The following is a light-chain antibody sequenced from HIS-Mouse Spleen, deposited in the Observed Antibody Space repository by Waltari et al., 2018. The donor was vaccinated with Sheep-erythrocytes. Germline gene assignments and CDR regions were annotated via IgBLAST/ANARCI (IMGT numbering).Light chain of an antibody. CDR2: QDS. CDR1: KSGDKY. V-gene: IGLV3-1*01. J-gene: IGLJ2*01. CDR3: QAWDSSTVV. Sequence: SYELTQPPSVSVSPGQTASITCPGDKSGDKYACWYQQKPGKAPVLVSYQDSKRPSGIPERFSGSNSGNTATLTISGTQAMDEADYYCQAWDSSTVVFGGGTKLTVL.